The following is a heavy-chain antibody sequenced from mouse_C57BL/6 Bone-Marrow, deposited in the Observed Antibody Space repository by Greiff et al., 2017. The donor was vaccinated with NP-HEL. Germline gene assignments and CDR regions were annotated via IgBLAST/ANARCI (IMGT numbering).Heavy chain of an antibody. CDR2: IRSKSNNYAT. J-gene: IGHJ4*01. Sequence: EVHLVESGGGLVQPKGSLKLSCAASGFSFNTYAMNWVRQAPGKGLEWVARIRSKSNNYATYYADSVKDSFTISRDDSECMLYLQMNNLKTEDTAMYYCVRAQATSYAMDYWGQGTSVTVSS. CDR1: GFSFNTYA. CDR3: VRAQATSYAMDY. V-gene: IGHV10-1*01. D-gene: IGHD3-2*02.